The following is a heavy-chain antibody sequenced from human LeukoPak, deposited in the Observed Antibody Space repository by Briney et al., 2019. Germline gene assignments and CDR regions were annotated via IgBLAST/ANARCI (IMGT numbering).Heavy chain of an antibody. CDR2: ISAYNGNT. CDR1: GYTFTSYG. Sequence: ASVKVSCKASGYTFTSYGISWVRQAPGQGLEWMGWISAYNGNTNYAQKLQGRVTMTTDTFTSTAYMELRSLRSDDTAVYYCARPYYDSSAPPYDYWGQGTLVTVSS. CDR3: ARPYYDSSAPPYDY. D-gene: IGHD3-22*01. V-gene: IGHV1-18*01. J-gene: IGHJ4*02.